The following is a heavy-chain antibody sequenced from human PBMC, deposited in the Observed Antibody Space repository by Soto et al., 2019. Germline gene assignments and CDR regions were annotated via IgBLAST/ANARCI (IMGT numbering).Heavy chain of an antibody. CDR2: INSDGSST. D-gene: IGHD3-10*01. CDR3: VTYGSEIYYFDY. J-gene: IGHJ4*02. V-gene: IGHV3-74*01. Sequence: EVQLVESGGGLVQPGGSLRLSCAASGFTFSSYCMNWVRQAPGKGLVWVSRINSDGSSTSYADSVKGRFTISRDNTKNTLYLQMSGQRAEATAVYYCVTYGSEIYYFDYWGQGTLVTVSS. CDR1: GFTFSSYC.